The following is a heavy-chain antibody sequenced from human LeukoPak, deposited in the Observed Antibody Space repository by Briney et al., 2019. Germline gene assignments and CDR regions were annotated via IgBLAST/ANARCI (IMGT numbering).Heavy chain of an antibody. J-gene: IGHJ6*02. CDR3: ARGRSVLWFGESPNDYGMDV. CDR2: IWYDGSNK. D-gene: IGHD3-10*01. V-gene: IGHV3-33*01. Sequence: PGRSLRLSCAASGFTFSSYGMHWVRQAPGKGLEWMAVIWYDGSNKYYADSVKGRFTISRDNSKNTLYLQMNSLRAEDTAVYYCARGRSVLWFGESPNDYGMDVWGQGTTVTVSS. CDR1: GFTFSSYG.